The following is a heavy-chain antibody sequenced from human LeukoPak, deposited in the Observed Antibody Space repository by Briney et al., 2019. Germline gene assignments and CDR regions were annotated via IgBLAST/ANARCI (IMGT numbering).Heavy chain of an antibody. J-gene: IGHJ4*02. V-gene: IGHV1-2*02. D-gene: IGHD2-15*01. CDR2: INPNSGGT. Sequence: GASVKVSCKPSGYSLTGHYMHWVRQAPGQGLEWMGWINPNSGGTSFAQKFQGRVTMTRDTSISTAYMELRRLSSDDTAIYYCARPYCNGGSCHDYFDYWGQGTLVSVSS. CDR1: GYSLTGHY. CDR3: ARPYCNGGSCHDYFDY.